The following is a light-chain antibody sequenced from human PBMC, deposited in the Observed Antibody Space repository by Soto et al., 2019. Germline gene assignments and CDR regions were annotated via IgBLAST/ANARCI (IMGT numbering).Light chain of an antibody. Sequence: QSALTQPASVSGSPGQSITISCTGTSSDVGGYNYVSWYQHHPGKAPKLVIYDVSNRPSGVSNRFSGSKSGNTASLTISGLQAEDEAAYYCSSHTSRSTLVFRIGTKVTVL. CDR1: SSDVGGYNY. J-gene: IGLJ1*01. CDR2: DVS. V-gene: IGLV2-14*03. CDR3: SSHTSRSTLV.